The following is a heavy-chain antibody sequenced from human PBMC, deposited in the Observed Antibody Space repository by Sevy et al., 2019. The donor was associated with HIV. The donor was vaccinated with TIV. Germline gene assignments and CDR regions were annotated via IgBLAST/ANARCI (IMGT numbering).Heavy chain of an antibody. CDR1: GFTFSSYG. Sequence: GGSLRLSCAASGFTFSSYGMHWVRQAPGKGLEWVAVIWYDGSNKYYADSVKGRFTISRDNSKNTLYLQMNSLRAEDTAVYYCARGVCSGGSCYSPFDYWGQGTLVTVSS. D-gene: IGHD2-15*01. CDR2: IWYDGSNK. CDR3: ARGVCSGGSCYSPFDY. V-gene: IGHV3-33*01. J-gene: IGHJ4*02.